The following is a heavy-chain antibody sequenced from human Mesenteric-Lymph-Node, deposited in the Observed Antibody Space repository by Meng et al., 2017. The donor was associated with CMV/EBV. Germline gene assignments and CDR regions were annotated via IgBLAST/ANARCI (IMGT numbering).Heavy chain of an antibody. Sequence: TFNTYAMQGVGHAPRKGLEWVAILSYDGMNTYYADSGKGRFTISRDNSEDTLYLQMNSLRADDTAVYYCARDLTIFGVVIEAALWFDPWGQGTLVTVSS. J-gene: IGHJ5*02. CDR1: TFNTYA. D-gene: IGHD3-3*01. CDR3: ARDLTIFGVVIEAALWFDP. CDR2: LSYDGMNT. V-gene: IGHV3-30*04.